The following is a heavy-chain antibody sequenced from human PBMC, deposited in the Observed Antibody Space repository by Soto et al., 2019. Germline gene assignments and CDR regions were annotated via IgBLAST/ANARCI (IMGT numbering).Heavy chain of an antibody. D-gene: IGHD3-16*01. Sequence: SETLSLTCTVSGGSISSSSYYWGWIRPPPGKGLEWIGSIYYSGRTYYYPSLKSRVTISVDTSKDQFSLKLSSVTAADTAVYYCARHVFSSWGLGRAFDIWGQGTMVTVSS. CDR2: IYYSGRT. CDR1: GGSISSSSYY. CDR3: ARHVFSSWGLGRAFDI. V-gene: IGHV4-39*01. J-gene: IGHJ3*02.